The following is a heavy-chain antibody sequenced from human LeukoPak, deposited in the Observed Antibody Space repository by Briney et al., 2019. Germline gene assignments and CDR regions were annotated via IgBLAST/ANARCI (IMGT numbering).Heavy chain of an antibody. CDR1: GGTFSSYA. CDR2: IIPILGIA. CDR3: ARDRGVEVFSSGWSLYFDY. Sequence: ASMKVSCKASGGTFSSYAISWVRQAPGQGLEWMGRIIPILGIANYAQKFQGRVTITADKSTSTAYMELSSLRSEDTAVYYCARDRGVEVFSSGWSLYFDYWGQGTLVTVSS. J-gene: IGHJ4*02. D-gene: IGHD6-19*01. V-gene: IGHV1-69*04.